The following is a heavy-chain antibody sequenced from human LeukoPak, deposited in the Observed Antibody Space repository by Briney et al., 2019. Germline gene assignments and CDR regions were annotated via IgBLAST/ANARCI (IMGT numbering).Heavy chain of an antibody. D-gene: IGHD2-2*01. CDR2: IKQDGSEK. Sequence: GGSLRLSCAASGFTFSSYWMSWVRQAPGKGLEWVANIKQDGSEKYYVDSVKGRFTISRDNAKNSLYVQMNSLRAEDTAVYYCARSRCSSTSCFYDYWGQGTLVTVSS. CDR1: GFTFSSYW. V-gene: IGHV3-7*01. CDR3: ARSRCSSTSCFYDY. J-gene: IGHJ4*02.